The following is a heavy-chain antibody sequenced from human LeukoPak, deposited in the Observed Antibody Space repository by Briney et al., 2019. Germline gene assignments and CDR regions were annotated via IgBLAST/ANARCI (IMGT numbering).Heavy chain of an antibody. J-gene: IGHJ2*01. CDR2: IYYSGST. Sequence: SETLSLTCTVSGGSIGSTRYYWGWIRQPPGKGLEWIGSIYYSGSTYYNPSLKSRVTISLDTSKNQVSLQLRSVTAADTAVYYCARVNWYFDLWGRGTLVTVSS. CDR1: GGSIGSTRYY. CDR3: ARVNWYFDL. V-gene: IGHV4-39*07.